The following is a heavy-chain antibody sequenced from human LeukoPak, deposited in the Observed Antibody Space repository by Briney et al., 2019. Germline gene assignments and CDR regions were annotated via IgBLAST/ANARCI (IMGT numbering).Heavy chain of an antibody. CDR2: INPNSGGT. V-gene: IGHV1-2*06. CDR1: GYTFTGYY. Sequence: ASVKVSCKASGYTFTGYYMHWVRQAPGQGLEWMGRINPNSGGTNYAQKFQGRVTMTRDTSISTAYMELSRLRSDDTAVYYCARVYVWGSYRQIDYWGQGTLGTVSS. J-gene: IGHJ4*02. CDR3: ARVYVWGSYRQIDY. D-gene: IGHD3-16*02.